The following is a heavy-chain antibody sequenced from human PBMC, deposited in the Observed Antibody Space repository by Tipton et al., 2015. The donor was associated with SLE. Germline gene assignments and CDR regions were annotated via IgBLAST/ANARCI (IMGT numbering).Heavy chain of an antibody. J-gene: IGHJ3*02. CDR2: INHSGST. CDR3: AREEENDFWSGGDAFDI. V-gene: IGHV4-34*09. Sequence: TLSLTCAVYGGSFSGYYWSWIRQPPGKGLEWIGEINHSGSTNYNPSLKSRVTISVDTSKNQFSLKLSSVTAADTAGYYCAREEENDFWSGGDAFDIWGQGTMVTVSS. D-gene: IGHD3-3*01. CDR1: GGSFSGYY.